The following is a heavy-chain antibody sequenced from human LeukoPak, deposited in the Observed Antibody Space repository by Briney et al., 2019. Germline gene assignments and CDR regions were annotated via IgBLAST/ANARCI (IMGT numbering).Heavy chain of an antibody. D-gene: IGHD1-26*01. CDR1: GGSFSGYY. J-gene: IGHJ4*02. V-gene: IGHV4-4*07. CDR2: IYTSGST. Sequence: SETLSLTCAVYGGSFSGYYWSWIRQPAGKGLEWIGRIYTSGSTNYNPSLKSRVTMSVDTSKNQFSLKLSSVTAADTAVYYCAREIQGTSGSNQGYWGQGTLVTVSS. CDR3: AREIQGTSGSNQGY.